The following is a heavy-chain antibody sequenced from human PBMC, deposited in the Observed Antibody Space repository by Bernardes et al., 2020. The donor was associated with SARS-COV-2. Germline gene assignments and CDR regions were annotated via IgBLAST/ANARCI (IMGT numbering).Heavy chain of an antibody. V-gene: IGHV3-48*01. J-gene: IGHJ4*02. D-gene: IGHD6-19*01. CDR1: GFPFSSYS. Sequence: GGSLRLSCAASGFPFSSYSMNWVRQAPGKGLEWISYFSSSAGTTYYTDSVKGRFTISRDNAKNSLSLQMNSLRAEDTAVYYCAAGFQWLAYWGQGTLVTVSS. CDR2: FSSSAGTT. CDR3: AAGFQWLAY.